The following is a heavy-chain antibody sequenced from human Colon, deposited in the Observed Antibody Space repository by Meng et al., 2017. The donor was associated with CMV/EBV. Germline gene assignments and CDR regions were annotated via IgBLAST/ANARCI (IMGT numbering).Heavy chain of an antibody. Sequence: AASGFTFSNYAMSWVRQAPGKGLEWVASFSSGGGGTYYADSVKGRFTISRDNSNSTLFLQMNSLRAEDTAVYYCAKDSLLVATYYFDYWGQGTLVTSPQ. J-gene: IGHJ4*02. D-gene: IGHD5-12*01. CDR3: AKDSLLVATYYFDY. V-gene: IGHV3-23*01. CDR1: GFTFSNYA. CDR2: FSSGGGGT.